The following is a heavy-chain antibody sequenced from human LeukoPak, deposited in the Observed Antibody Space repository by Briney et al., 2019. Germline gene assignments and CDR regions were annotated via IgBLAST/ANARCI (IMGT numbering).Heavy chain of an antibody. J-gene: IGHJ6*02. Sequence: SETLSLTCTVFGVSVTTSGYYGAWIRQPPGRGLEWIGSISYSGITYYKPSLRGRVSISGDTAKNQFSLKLSSVTAADTAVYYCARHNDYASLMDVWGQGTTVTVSS. CDR1: GVSVTTSGYY. CDR2: ISYSGIT. D-gene: IGHD2-2*01. CDR3: ARHNDYASLMDV. V-gene: IGHV4-39*01.